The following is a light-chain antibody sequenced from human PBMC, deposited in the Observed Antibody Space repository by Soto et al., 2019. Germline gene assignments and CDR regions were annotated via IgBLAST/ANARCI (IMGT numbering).Light chain of an antibody. Sequence: QSALTQPPSASGSPGQSVTISCTGSTSDVGGYEYVSWYQQHPGKAPKLMIFEVNKRPSGVPNRFSGSKSGNTASLTVSGLQSEDEASYYCCSYTSSSIRVFGGGTKLTVL. J-gene: IGLJ3*02. V-gene: IGLV2-8*01. CDR3: CSYTSSSIRV. CDR2: EVN. CDR1: TSDVGGYEY.